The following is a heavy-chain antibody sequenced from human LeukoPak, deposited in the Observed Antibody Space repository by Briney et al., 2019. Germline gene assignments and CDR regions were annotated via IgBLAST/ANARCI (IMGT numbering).Heavy chain of an antibody. D-gene: IGHD2-8*01. CDR1: GYTFTSCG. CDR3: ARATSDNGDFDY. Sequence: ASVKVSCKASGYTFTSCGISWVRQASGQGLEWMGWISAYNGKTNYAQKLQGRVTMTTDTSTSTAYMELRSLRSDDTAVYYCARATSDNGDFDYWGQGTLVTVSS. V-gene: IGHV1-18*01. J-gene: IGHJ4*02. CDR2: ISAYNGKT.